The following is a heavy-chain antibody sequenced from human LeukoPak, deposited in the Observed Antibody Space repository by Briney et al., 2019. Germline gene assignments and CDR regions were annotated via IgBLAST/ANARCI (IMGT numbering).Heavy chain of an antibody. Sequence: SSETLSLTCAVYGGSFSGYYWSWIRQPPGKGLEWIGEINHSGSTNYNPSLKSRVTISVDTSKNQFSLKLSSVTAADTAVYYCARSSNSGSYLYYFDYWGQGTLVTVSS. CDR3: ARSSNSGSYLYYFDY. CDR1: GGSFSGYY. J-gene: IGHJ4*02. V-gene: IGHV4-34*01. D-gene: IGHD1-26*01. CDR2: INHSGST.